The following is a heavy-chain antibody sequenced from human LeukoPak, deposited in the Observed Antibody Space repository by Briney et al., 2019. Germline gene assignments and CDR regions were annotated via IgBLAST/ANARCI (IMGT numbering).Heavy chain of an antibody. Sequence: GESLRPSCAASVFTFGSNFMSGARQAPGKGLEGVSFIYSSGSTYYADSVKGRFTISRDNSKNTLSLRLNTLRAEDTAVYYCAGGYSYGPFDFWGQGTLVTVSS. CDR3: AGGYSYGPFDF. V-gene: IGHV3-66*02. CDR1: VFTFGSNF. J-gene: IGHJ4*02. D-gene: IGHD5-18*01. CDR2: IYSSGST.